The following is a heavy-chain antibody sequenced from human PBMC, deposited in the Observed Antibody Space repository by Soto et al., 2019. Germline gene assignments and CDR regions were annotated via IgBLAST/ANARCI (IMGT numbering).Heavy chain of an antibody. CDR3: AKNGNTDYYDSSGYYYVGY. J-gene: IGHJ4*02. CDR1: GFTFSSYA. CDR2: ISGSGGST. D-gene: IGHD3-22*01. Sequence: GGSLRLSCAASGFTFSSYAMSWVRQAPGKGLEWVSAISGSGGSTYYADSVKGRFTISRDNSKNTLYLQMNSLRAEDTAVYYCAKNGNTDYYDSSGYYYVGYWGQGTLVTVSS. V-gene: IGHV3-23*01.